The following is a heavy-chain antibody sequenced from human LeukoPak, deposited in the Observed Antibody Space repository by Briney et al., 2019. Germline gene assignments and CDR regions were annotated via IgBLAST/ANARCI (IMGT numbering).Heavy chain of an antibody. V-gene: IGHV3-7*01. D-gene: IGHD3-3*01. J-gene: IGHJ4*02. CDR2: IKHDGSEE. CDR1: GFTFDDYG. CDR3: ATDRGWRTSGYYLYYFES. Sequence: GGSLRLSCAASGFTFDDYGMSWVRQAPGKGLEWVASIKHDGSEEYYVDSVRGRFTISRDNTKSSLYLQMSSLRAEDTAVYYCATDRGWRTSGYYLYYFESWGQGTLVTVSS.